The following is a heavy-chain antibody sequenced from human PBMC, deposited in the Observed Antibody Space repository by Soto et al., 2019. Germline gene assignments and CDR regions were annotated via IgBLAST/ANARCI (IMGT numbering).Heavy chain of an antibody. D-gene: IGHD3-22*01. Sequence: ASVKVSCKASGYTFTSYYMHWVRQAPGQGLEWMGIINPSGGSTSYAQKFQGRVTMTRDTSTSTVYMELSSLRSEDTAVYYCARGGTMIVVAQGAFDIWGQGTIVTVSS. CDR3: ARGGTMIVVAQGAFDI. CDR2: INPSGGST. CDR1: GYTFTSYY. V-gene: IGHV1-46*01. J-gene: IGHJ3*02.